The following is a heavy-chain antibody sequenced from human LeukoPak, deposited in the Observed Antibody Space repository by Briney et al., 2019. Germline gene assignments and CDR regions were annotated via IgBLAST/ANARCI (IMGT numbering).Heavy chain of an antibody. CDR1: GGSISSGGYY. Sequence: SETLSLTCTVSGGSISSGGYYWSWIRQHPGKGLEWIGYIYYSGSTYYNPSLKSRVTISVDTSKNQFSLKLSSVTAADTAVYYCARDRRGGGVRGVNHDAFDIWGQGTMVTVSS. D-gene: IGHD3-10*01. CDR3: ARDRRGGGVRGVNHDAFDI. V-gene: IGHV4-31*03. CDR2: IYYSGST. J-gene: IGHJ3*02.